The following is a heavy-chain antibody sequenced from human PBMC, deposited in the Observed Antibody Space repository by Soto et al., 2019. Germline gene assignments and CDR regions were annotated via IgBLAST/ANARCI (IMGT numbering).Heavy chain of an antibody. CDR1: GGSISSYY. CDR2: IYYSGST. Sequence: PSETLSLTCTVSGGSISSYYWSWIRQPPGKGLEWIGYIYYSGSTNYNPSLKSRVTISVDTSKNQFSLKLSSVTAADTAVYFCARQFTDGYNALGYWGRGILVTVSS. V-gene: IGHV4-59*08. D-gene: IGHD5-12*01. J-gene: IGHJ4*02. CDR3: ARQFTDGYNALGY.